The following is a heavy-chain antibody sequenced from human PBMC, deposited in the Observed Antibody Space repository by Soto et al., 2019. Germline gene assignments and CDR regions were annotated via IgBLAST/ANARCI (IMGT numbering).Heavy chain of an antibody. CDR3: AHRRVNYGMDV. CDR1: GLSVTTSEVG. D-gene: IGHD6-13*01. J-gene: IGHJ6*02. Sequence: QITLKESGPTLVKPTQTLTLTCTFSGLSVTTSEVGVGWIRQPPGKALEWLAHIYWDDDKRYSPSLKNRLTXPXVTSKNQVVLTMTKMDPVDTGTYYCAHRRVNYGMDVWGQGTTVTVSS. V-gene: IGHV2-5*02. CDR2: IYWDDDK.